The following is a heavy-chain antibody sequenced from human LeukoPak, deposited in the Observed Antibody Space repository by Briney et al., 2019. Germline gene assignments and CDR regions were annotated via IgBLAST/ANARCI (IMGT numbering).Heavy chain of an antibody. CDR2: IYSGTI. Sequence: GGSLRLSCTVSGFTVSSNSMSWVRQAPGKGLEWVSFIYSGTIHYSDSVKGRFTVSRDNSKNTLYLQMNSLRAEDTAVYYCARRAGAYSHPYDYWGQGTLVTVSS. CDR1: GFTVSSNS. CDR3: ARRAGAYSHPYDY. J-gene: IGHJ4*02. D-gene: IGHD4/OR15-4a*01. V-gene: IGHV3-53*01.